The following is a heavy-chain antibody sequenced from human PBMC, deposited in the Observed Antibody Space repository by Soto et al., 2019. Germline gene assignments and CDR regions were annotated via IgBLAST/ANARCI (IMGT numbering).Heavy chain of an antibody. CDR1: GGTFSSYA. CDR3: ARGSGAMYYYDSSGYSRGFDY. V-gene: IGHV1-69*13. CDR2: IIPIFGTA. J-gene: IGHJ4*02. D-gene: IGHD3-22*01. Sequence: SVEVSCKASGGTFSSYAISWVRQAPGQGLEWMGGIIPIFGTANYAQKFQGRVTITADESTSTAYMELSSLRSEDTVVYYCARGSGAMYYYDSSGYSRGFDYWGQGTLVTVSS.